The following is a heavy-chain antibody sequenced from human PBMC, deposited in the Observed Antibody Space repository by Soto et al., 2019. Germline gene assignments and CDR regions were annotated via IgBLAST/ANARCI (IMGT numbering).Heavy chain of an antibody. CDR2: ISGSGGST. CDR1: GFTFSSYA. V-gene: IGHV3-23*01. Sequence: EVQLLESGGGLVQPGGSLRLSCAASGFTFSSYAMSWVRQAPGKGLEWVSAISGSGGSTYYADSVKGRFTISRDNSKNTRYLQMNSLRAEDTAVYYCAKTKYDFWSGYWVDYWGQGTLVTVSS. J-gene: IGHJ4*02. CDR3: AKTKYDFWSGYWVDY. D-gene: IGHD3-3*01.